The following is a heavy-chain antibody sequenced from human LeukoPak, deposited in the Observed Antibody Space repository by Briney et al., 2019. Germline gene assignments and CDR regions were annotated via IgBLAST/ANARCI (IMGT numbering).Heavy chain of an antibody. Sequence: SETLFLTCTVSGGSISSGGYYWSWIRQHPGKGLEWIGYIYYSGSTYYNPSLKSRVTISVDTSKNQFSLKLSSVTAADTAVYYCARSKAGYYDSSGRDAFDIWGQGTMVTVSS. V-gene: IGHV4-31*03. J-gene: IGHJ3*02. CDR1: GGSISSGGYY. D-gene: IGHD3-22*01. CDR2: IYYSGST. CDR3: ARSKAGYYDSSGRDAFDI.